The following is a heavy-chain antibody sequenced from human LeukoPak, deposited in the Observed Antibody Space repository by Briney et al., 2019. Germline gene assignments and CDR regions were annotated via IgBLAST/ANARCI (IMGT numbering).Heavy chain of an antibody. CDR2: IKQDGSEK. D-gene: IGHD6-13*01. Sequence: PGGSLRLSCAASGFTFCSYWMSWVRQALGKGLEWVANIKQDGSEKYYVDSVKGRFTISRDNDKNSLYLQMNSLRAEDTAVYYCARDGSSSPHFDYWGQGTLVTVSS. J-gene: IGHJ4*02. V-gene: IGHV3-7*01. CDR3: ARDGSSSPHFDY. CDR1: GFTFCSYW.